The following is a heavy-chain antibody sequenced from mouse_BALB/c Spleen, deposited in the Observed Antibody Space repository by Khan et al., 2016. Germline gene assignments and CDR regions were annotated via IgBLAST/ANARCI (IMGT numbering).Heavy chain of an antibody. CDR1: GYTFTNYG. V-gene: IGHV9-1*02. Sequence: QIQLVQSGPELKKPGETVKISCKASGYTFTNYGMNWVKQAPGKGLKWMGWINTYTGEPTYADDFKGRFAFSLETSASTAYLQINNLKNEDMATYFCARSDGYCYAMDYWGQGTSVTVSS. J-gene: IGHJ4*01. CDR3: ARSDGYCYAMDY. CDR2: INTYTGEP. D-gene: IGHD2-3*01.